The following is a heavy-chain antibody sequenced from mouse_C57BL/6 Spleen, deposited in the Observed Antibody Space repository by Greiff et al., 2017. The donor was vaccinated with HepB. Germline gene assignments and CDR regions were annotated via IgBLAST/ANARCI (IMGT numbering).Heavy chain of an antibody. CDR1: GFTFSSYA. V-gene: IGHV5-4*01. Sequence: EVQGVESGGGLVKPGGSLKLSCAASGFTFSSYAMSWVRQTPEKRLEWVATISDGGSYTYYPDNVKGRFTISRDNAKNNLYLQMSHLKSEDTAMYYCARDRWDYPYWYFDVWGTGTTVTVSS. CDR2: ISDGGSYT. CDR3: ARDRWDYPYWYFDV. J-gene: IGHJ1*03. D-gene: IGHD5-5*01.